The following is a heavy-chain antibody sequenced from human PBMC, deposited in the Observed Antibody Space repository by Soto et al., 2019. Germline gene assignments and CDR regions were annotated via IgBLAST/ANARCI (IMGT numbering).Heavy chain of an antibody. Sequence: EVQLVESGGGLVRPGGSLRLSCAASGFTFSAYCMSWVRQAPGKGLEWVANIKQDGSEKYYVDSVKGRFTISRDNAENSLYLQMNSLRAEDTAVYYCTRGGCSSESYCCFDSWGQGTLVTVSS. D-gene: IGHD1-26*01. CDR1: GFTFSAYC. V-gene: IGHV3-7*01. CDR3: TRGGCSSESYCCFDS. CDR2: IKQDGSEK. J-gene: IGHJ4*02.